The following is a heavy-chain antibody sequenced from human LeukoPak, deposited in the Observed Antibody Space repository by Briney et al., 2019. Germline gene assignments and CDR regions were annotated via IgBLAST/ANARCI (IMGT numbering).Heavy chain of an antibody. Sequence: GGSLRLSCAASGFTFSSYGMHWVRQAPGKGLEWVAVIWYDGSNKYYADSVKGRFTISRDNSKNTLYPQMNSLRAEDTAVYYCAGAWDGDYSIDYWGQGTLVTVSS. D-gene: IGHD4-17*01. CDR1: GFTFSSYG. CDR3: AGAWDGDYSIDY. J-gene: IGHJ4*02. CDR2: IWYDGSNK. V-gene: IGHV3-33*01.